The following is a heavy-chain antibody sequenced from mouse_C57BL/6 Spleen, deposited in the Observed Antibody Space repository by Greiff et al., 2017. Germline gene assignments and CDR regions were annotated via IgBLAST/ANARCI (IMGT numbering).Heavy chain of an antibody. V-gene: IGHV1-7*01. CDR2: LNPSSGYT. D-gene: IGHD2-1*01. Sequence: VQLQQSGAELAQPGASVKLSCKASGYTFTSYWMHWVNQRPGKGLEWIGYLNPSSGYTNYTHNVKDRFTFTADKSSSTAYMQLSSLTYEDTAVYYCARSIGNYDYSAMDYWGQGTSVTVSS. CDR3: ARSIGNYDYSAMDY. J-gene: IGHJ4*01. CDR1: GYTFTSYW.